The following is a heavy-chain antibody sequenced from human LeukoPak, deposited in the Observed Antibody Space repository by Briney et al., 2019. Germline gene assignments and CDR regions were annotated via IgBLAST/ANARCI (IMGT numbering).Heavy chain of an antibody. CDR3: ARDLGWSSSH. CDR1: GYTFTGHY. CDR2: INPTGGT. D-gene: IGHD6-6*01. J-gene: IGHJ4*02. V-gene: IGHV1-2*02. Sequence: ASVKVSCKASGYTFTGHYMNWVRLAPGQGLEWMGWINPTGGTTYAQKFQDRIAMTRDTSINTAYMELSGLRSDDTAVYYCARDLGWSSSHWGQGTLVTVSS.